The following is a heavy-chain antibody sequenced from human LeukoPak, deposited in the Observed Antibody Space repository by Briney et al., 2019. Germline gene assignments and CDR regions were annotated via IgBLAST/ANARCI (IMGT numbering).Heavy chain of an antibody. CDR2: INHSGST. J-gene: IGHJ4*02. V-gene: IGHV4-34*01. CDR3: ARLNRRKVGAKAVVLPAAHFDY. D-gene: IGHD2-2*01. CDR1: GGSFSGYY. Sequence: PSETLSLTCAVYGGSFSGYYWSWIRQPPGKGLEWIGEINHSGSTNYNPSLKSRVTISVDTSKNQFSLKLSSVTAADTAVYYCARLNRRKVGAKAVVLPAAHFDYWGQETLVTVSS.